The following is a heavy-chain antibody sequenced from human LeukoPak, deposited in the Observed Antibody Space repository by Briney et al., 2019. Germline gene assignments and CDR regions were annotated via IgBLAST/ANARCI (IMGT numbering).Heavy chain of an antibody. CDR2: IYYSGST. J-gene: IGHJ6*03. V-gene: IGHV4-59*01. CDR1: GGSISSSY. Sequence: PSETLSLTCTVSGGSISSSYWTWIRQPPGKGLEWIGYIYYSGSTNYNPSLKSRVTISVDTSKNQFSLNLSSVTAADTAVYYCASAIAKDFYYYYMDVWGKGTTVTVSS. D-gene: IGHD6-13*01. CDR3: ASAIAKDFYYYYMDV.